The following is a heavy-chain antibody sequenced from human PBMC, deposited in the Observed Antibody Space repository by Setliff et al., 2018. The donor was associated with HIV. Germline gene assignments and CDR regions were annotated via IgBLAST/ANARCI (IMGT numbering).Heavy chain of an antibody. D-gene: IGHD1-1*01. CDR3: ARFSLLYTPPLSSGAFDI. CDR2: MYEGDST. V-gene: IGHV4-30-2*01. Sequence: PSETLSLTCAVSGGSIGSGRYAGTWSRQPRGKGREWIWYMYEGDSTNYNPSLKSRVTISVDMSKTQFSLKLNSLTSVDTAVYYCARFSLLYTPPLSSGAFDIWGQGTMVTVSS. CDR1: GGSIGSGRYA. J-gene: IGHJ3*02.